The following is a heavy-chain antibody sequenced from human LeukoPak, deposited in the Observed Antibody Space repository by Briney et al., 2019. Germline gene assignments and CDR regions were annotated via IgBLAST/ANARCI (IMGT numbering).Heavy chain of an antibody. CDR2: ISVSGNT. Sequence: GGSLRLSCAASGFTLSSYAMSWVRQGPGKGLEWVSAISVSGNTYHADSVKGRFTISRDNSKNTLYLQMNSLRAEDTAVYYCARGFFGMTTVTTDDAFDIWGQGTMVTVSS. J-gene: IGHJ3*02. CDR1: GFTLSSYA. V-gene: IGHV3-23*01. CDR3: ARGFFGMTTVTTDDAFDI. D-gene: IGHD4-17*01.